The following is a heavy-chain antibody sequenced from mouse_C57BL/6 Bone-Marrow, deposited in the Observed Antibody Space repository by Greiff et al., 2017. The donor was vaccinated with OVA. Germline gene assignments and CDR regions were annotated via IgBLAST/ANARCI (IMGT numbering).Heavy chain of an antibody. CDR3: ATLITTLDYYAMDY. D-gene: IGHD2-4*01. CDR1: GYTFTSYW. J-gene: IGHJ4*01. CDR2: IHPSDSDT. Sequence: QVQLKQPGAELVKPGASVKVSCKASGYTFTSYWMHWVKQRPGQGLEWIGRIHPSDSDTNYNQKFKGKATLTVDKSSSTAYMQLSSLTSEDSAVYYCATLITTLDYYAMDYWGQGTSVTVSS. V-gene: IGHV1-74*01.